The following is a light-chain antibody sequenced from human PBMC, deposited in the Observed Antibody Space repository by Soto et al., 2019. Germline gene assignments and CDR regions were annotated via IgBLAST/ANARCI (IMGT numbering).Light chain of an antibody. CDR2: DAS. J-gene: IGKJ1*01. V-gene: IGKV1-5*01. CDR3: QYTRT. Sequence: DIEMTQSPSTLSASIGDGVTITCRASESISGWLAWYQQQPGKAPKLLIYDASTLQRGVSSRFSGSGFGTEFSLTINSLQPDDSGSYYCQYTRTFGQGTKVEVK. CDR1: ESISGW.